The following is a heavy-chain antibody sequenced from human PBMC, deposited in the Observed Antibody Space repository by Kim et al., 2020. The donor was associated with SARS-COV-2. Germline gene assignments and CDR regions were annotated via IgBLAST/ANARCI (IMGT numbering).Heavy chain of an antibody. CDR1: GGSISSGGYS. CDR2: IYYSGST. CDR3: ASAAAAIFDY. V-gene: IGHV4-30-2*01. J-gene: IGHJ4*02. D-gene: IGHD6-13*01. Sequence: SETLSLTCAVSGGSISSGGYSWSWIRQPPGKGLEWFGYIYYSGSTYYNPSLKSRVTISVDRSKNQFSLKLSSVTAADTAVYYCASAAAAIFDYWGQGTLVTVSS.